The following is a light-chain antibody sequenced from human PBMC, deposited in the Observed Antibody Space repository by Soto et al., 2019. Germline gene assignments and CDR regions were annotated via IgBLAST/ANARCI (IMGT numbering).Light chain of an antibody. CDR2: DAS. CDR3: QQRSNWQT. J-gene: IGKJ1*01. CDR1: QRVSSS. V-gene: IGKV3-11*01. Sequence: EIVLTQSPATLSLSPGERDTLSCRASQRVSSSLAWYQQKPGQAPRLLIYDASNRATGIPARFSGSGSGTDFTLTISSLEPEDFAVYYCQQRSNWQTFGQGTKVEIK.